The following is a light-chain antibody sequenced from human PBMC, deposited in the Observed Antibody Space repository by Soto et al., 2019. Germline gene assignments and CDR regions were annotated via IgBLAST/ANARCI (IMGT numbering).Light chain of an antibody. CDR3: QQCYSTPYT. J-gene: IGKJ2*01. V-gene: IGKV4-1*01. Sequence: DIVMTQSPDSLAVSLGERVTINCKSSQSVLYSSNNKNYLVWYQQKPGQPPKLLIYWASTRESGVPDRFSGSGSGTDFTLTISSLQAEDVAVYYCQQCYSTPYTFGHGTKLEIK. CDR1: QSVLYSSNNKNY. CDR2: WAS.